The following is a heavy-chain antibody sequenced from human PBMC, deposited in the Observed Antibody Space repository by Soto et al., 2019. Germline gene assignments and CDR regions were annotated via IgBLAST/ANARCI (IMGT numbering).Heavy chain of an antibody. J-gene: IGHJ4*02. V-gene: IGHV3-53*01. D-gene: IGHD3-10*01. CDR1: GFTVSSNY. CDR3: ARVSETMTGSVY. CDR2: IYSGGST. Sequence: GGSLRLSCAASGFTVSSNYMSWVRQAPGKGLEWVSVIYSGGSTYYADSVKGRFTISRDNSKNTLYLQMNSLRAEDTAVYYCARVSETMTGSVYWGQGTLVTVSS.